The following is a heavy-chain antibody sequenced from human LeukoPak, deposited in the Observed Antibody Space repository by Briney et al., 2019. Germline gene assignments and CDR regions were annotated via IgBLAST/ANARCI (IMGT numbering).Heavy chain of an antibody. D-gene: IGHD3-3*01. CDR1: GFTFSSYA. CDR3: ARVPPPYYDFWSGYSYYYYGMDV. CDR2: ISSSSSYI. J-gene: IGHJ6*02. V-gene: IGHV3-21*01. Sequence: GGSLRLSCAASGFTFSSYAMSWVRQAPGKGLEWVSSISSSSSYIYYADSVKGRFTISRDNAKNSLYLQMNSLRAEDTAVYYCARVPPPYYDFWSGYSYYYYGMDVWGQGTTVTVSS.